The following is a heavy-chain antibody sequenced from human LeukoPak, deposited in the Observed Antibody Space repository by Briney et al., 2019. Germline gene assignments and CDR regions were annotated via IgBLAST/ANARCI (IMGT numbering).Heavy chain of an antibody. CDR2: IYSGGST. J-gene: IGHJ4*02. Sequence: GGSLRLSCAASGFPFSNYWMHWVRQAPGKGLEWVSVIYSGGSTYYADSVKGRFTISRDNSKNTLYLQMNSLRAEDTAVYYCARDLLEWYFDYWGQGTLVTVSS. D-gene: IGHD3-3*01. CDR1: GFPFSNYW. V-gene: IGHV3-66*01. CDR3: ARDLLEWYFDY.